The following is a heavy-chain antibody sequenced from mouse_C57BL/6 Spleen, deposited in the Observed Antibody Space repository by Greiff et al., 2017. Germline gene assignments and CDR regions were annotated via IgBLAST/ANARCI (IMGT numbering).Heavy chain of an antibody. CDR3: ASLHYDYRAWFAY. J-gene: IGHJ3*01. V-gene: IGHV5-9*01. Sequence: EVMLVESGGGLVKPGGSLKLSCAASGFTFSSYTMSWVRQTPEKRLEWVATISGGGGNTYYPDSVKGRFTISRDNAKNTLYLQMSSLRSEDTALYYCASLHYDYRAWFAYWGQGTLVTVSA. D-gene: IGHD2-4*01. CDR1: GFTFSSYT. CDR2: ISGGGGNT.